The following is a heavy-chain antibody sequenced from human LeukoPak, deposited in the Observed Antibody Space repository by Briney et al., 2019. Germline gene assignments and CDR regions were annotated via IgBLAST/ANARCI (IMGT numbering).Heavy chain of an antibody. CDR1: GGSFSGYY. Sequence: SETLSLTCAVYGGSFSGYYWSWIRQPPGKGLEWIGEINHSGSTNYNPSLKSRVTISVDTSKNQFSLKLSSGTAADTAVYYCARSIAVAGPRYFDLWGRGTLVTVSS. V-gene: IGHV4-34*01. CDR3: ARSIAVAGPRYFDL. D-gene: IGHD6-19*01. J-gene: IGHJ2*01. CDR2: INHSGST.